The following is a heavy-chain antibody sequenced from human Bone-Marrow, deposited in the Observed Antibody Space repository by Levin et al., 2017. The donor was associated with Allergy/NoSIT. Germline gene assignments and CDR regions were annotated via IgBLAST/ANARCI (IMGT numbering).Heavy chain of an antibody. CDR2: ISWDGVST. CDR3: AKDSTILRVGTSGSYFDS. Sequence: GESLKISCAASGFTFDDSSMHWVRQIPGKGLEWVSLISWDGVSTYYRDSVKGRFTISRDNSKNSLYLEMNSLRPEDTALYYCAKDSTILRVGTSGSYFDSWGQGTVVTVSS. CDR1: GFTFDDSS. D-gene: IGHD2-8*01. J-gene: IGHJ4*02. V-gene: IGHV3-43*01.